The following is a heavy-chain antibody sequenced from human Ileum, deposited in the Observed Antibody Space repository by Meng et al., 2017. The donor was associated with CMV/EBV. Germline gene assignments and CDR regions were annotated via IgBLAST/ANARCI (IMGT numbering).Heavy chain of an antibody. CDR3: ARKLGGYCSSTSCYGGYNWFDP. V-gene: IGHV4-30-4*08. Sequence: AYYWSWLRQPPGKGLEWIRYIYYSGSTYYNPSLTSRVTISVDTSKNQLSLNLGSVTAADTAVYYCARKLGGYCSSTSCYGGYNWFDPWGQGTLVTVSS. D-gene: IGHD2-2*01. CDR2: IYYSGST. CDR1: AYY. J-gene: IGHJ5*02.